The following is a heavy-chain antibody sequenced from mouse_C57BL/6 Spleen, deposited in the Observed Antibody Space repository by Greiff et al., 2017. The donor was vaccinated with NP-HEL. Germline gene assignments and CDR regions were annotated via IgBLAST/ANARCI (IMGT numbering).Heavy chain of an antibody. CDR2: ISSGGSYT. CDR1: GFTFSSYG. D-gene: IGHD1-1*01. Sequence: EVKLVESGGDLVKPGGSLKLSCAASGFTFSSYGMSWVRQTPDKRLEWVATISSGGSYTYYPDSVKGRFTISRDNAKNTLYLQMSSLKSEDTAMYYCARITTVLDYWGQGTTLTVSS. J-gene: IGHJ2*01. V-gene: IGHV5-6*01. CDR3: ARITTVLDY.